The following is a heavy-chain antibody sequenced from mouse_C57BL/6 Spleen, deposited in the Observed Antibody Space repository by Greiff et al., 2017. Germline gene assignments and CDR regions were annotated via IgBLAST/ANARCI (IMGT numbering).Heavy chain of an antibody. CDR3: AGPICYDAAWFAY. Sequence: QVTLKVSGPGILQSSQTLSLTCYFSGFSLSTSGMGVSWIRQPSGKGLEWLAHTYWDDDKRYNPSLKSRLTMSKDTSRNQVFLKITSVDTADTAAYYCAGPICYDAAWFAYWGQGTLVTVSA. D-gene: IGHD2-4*01. CDR2: TYWDDDK. J-gene: IGHJ3*01. V-gene: IGHV8-12*01. CDR1: GFSLSTSGMG.